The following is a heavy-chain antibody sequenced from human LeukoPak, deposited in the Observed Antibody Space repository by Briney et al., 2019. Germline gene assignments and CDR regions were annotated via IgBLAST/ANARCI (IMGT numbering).Heavy chain of an antibody. V-gene: IGHV7-4-1*02. J-gene: IGHJ3*02. CDR2: INTNTGNP. D-gene: IGHD3-22*01. CDR3: ARVGDSSAVGGAFDI. CDR1: GYTFTSYA. Sequence: GASVKVSCKASGYTFTSYAMNWVRQAPGQGLGWMGWINTNTGNPTYAQGFTGRFVFSLDTSVSTAYLQISSLKAEDTAVYYCARVGDSSAVGGAFDIWGQGTMVTVSS.